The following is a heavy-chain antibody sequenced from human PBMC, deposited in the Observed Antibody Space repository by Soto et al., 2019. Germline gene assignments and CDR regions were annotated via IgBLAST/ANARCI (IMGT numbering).Heavy chain of an antibody. Sequence: QVQLVQSGAEVKKPGSSVKVSCKASGGTFSSCASSCVRQAPGQGHEWMGGIIPIFGTANYAQKFQGRVTITADESTSTAYMELSSLRSEDTAVYYCARGPTEEWFDPWGQGTLVTVSS. V-gene: IGHV1-69*12. CDR2: IIPIFGTA. CDR3: ARGPTEEWFDP. J-gene: IGHJ5*02. CDR1: GGTFSSCA.